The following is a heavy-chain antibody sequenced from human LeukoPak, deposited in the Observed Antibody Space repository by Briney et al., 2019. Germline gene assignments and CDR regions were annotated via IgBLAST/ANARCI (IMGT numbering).Heavy chain of an antibody. J-gene: IGHJ4*02. Sequence: ASVKVSCKASGYTFTNYYIHWVRQAPGQGLEWMGYMNPNSGNTGYAQKFQGRVTMTRNTSISTAYMELSSLRSEDTAVYYCARVPRELLGCWGQGTLVTVSS. CDR1: GYTFTNYY. CDR2: MNPNSGNT. D-gene: IGHD1-26*01. V-gene: IGHV1-8*02. CDR3: ARVPRELLGC.